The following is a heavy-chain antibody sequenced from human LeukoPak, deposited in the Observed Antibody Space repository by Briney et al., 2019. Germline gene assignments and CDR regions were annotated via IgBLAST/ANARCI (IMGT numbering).Heavy chain of an antibody. CDR1: GFIFRNYA. Sequence: GGSLRLSCAASGFIFRNYAMRWVRQAPGKGLEWVSAINGGGGDRFYADSVKGRFTISRDNPKNTLYLQMSSLRVEDTAVYYCGKAEAGTYYFDYWGQGTLVTVSS. CDR3: GKAEAGTYYFDY. J-gene: IGHJ4*02. CDR2: INGGGGDR. D-gene: IGHD6-19*01. V-gene: IGHV3-23*01.